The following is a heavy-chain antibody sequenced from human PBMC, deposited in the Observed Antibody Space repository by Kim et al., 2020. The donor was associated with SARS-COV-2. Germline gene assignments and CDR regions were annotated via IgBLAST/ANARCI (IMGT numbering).Heavy chain of an antibody. Sequence: ASVKVSCKASGYTFTSYDINWVRQATGQGLEWMGWMNPNSGNTGYAQKFQGRVTMTRNTSISTAYMELSSLRSEDTAVYYCARGDPYYYDSSGYYYVMDYWGQGTLVTVSS. D-gene: IGHD3-22*01. CDR3: ARGDPYYYDSSGYYYVMDY. CDR1: GYTFTSYD. CDR2: MNPNSGNT. V-gene: IGHV1-8*01. J-gene: IGHJ4*02.